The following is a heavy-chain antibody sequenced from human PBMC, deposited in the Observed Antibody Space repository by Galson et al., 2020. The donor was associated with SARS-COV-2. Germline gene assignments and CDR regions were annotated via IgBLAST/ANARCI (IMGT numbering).Heavy chain of an antibody. V-gene: IGHV3-7*01. CDR3: ARDFLYQRWAHIVN. J-gene: IGHJ4*02. Sequence: GGSLRLSCAASGFTFSSYWMSWVRQAPGKGLEWVANIKQDGSEKYYVDSVKGRFTISRDNAKNSLYLQMNSLRAEDTAVYYCARDFLYQRWAHIVNWGQGTLVTVSS. D-gene: IGHD2-2*01. CDR1: GFTFSSYW. CDR2: IKQDGSEK.